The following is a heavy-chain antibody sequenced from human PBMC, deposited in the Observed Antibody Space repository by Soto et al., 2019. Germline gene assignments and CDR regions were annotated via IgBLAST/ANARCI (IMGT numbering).Heavy chain of an antibody. CDR2: ISDSGGTT. Sequence: EVQLLESGGDLVQPGGSLRLSCAASGFTFNSYGMSWVRQAPGKGLQWVSAISDSGGTTYHGDSVKGRFPISRDNSQNTLYLQMNSLRPEDTAVYYCATYPSIVGVTSYRLFYWGQGTLVTVSS. CDR3: ATYPSIVGVTSYRLFY. D-gene: IGHD1-26*01. J-gene: IGHJ4*02. V-gene: IGHV3-23*01. CDR1: GFTFNSYG.